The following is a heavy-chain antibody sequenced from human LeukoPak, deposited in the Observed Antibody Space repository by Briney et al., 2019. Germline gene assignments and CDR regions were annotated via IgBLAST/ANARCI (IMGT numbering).Heavy chain of an antibody. CDR3: ARGGSTTMIAVDAFDI. J-gene: IGHJ3*02. D-gene: IGHD3-22*01. V-gene: IGHV7-4-1*02. Sequence: ASVKVSCKASGYTFTSFGITWVRQAPGQGLEWMGWINTNTGNPTYAQGFTGRFVFSLDTSVSTAYLQISSLKAEDTAVYYCARGGSTTMIAVDAFDIWGQGTMVTVSS. CDR2: INTNTGNP. CDR1: GYTFTSFG.